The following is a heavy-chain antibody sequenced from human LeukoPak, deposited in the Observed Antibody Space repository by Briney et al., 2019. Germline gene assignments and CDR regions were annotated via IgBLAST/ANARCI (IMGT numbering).Heavy chain of an antibody. Sequence: PGGSLRLSCAASGFTFSSYSMNWVRQAPGKGLEWVSSISSSSSYIYYADSVKGRFTISRDNAKNSLYLQMNSLRAEDTAVYYCAREGSSYWGQSKYYFDYWGQGTLVTVSS. CDR3: AREGSSYWGQSKYYFDY. J-gene: IGHJ4*02. CDR2: ISSSSSYI. CDR1: GFTFSSYS. D-gene: IGHD7-27*01. V-gene: IGHV3-21*01.